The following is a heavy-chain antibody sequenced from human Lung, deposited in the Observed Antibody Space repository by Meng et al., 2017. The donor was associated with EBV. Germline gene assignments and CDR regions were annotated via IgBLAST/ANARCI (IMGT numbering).Heavy chain of an antibody. V-gene: IGHV1-69*02. Sequence: QAQLVRSWSDVKTPGSPVKIACKSSGAAFSTNTFSWVRQASGQWLVWMGGLFPVLNKAKSAPRFQDRVTFTAYETTTTAYMELSSLTFEDTAVYFCASGRGNQPLFDFWGQRTLVTVSS. CDR2: LFPVLNKA. J-gene: IGHJ4*02. CDR3: ASGRGNQPLFDF. D-gene: IGHD2/OR15-2a*01. CDR1: GAAFSTNT.